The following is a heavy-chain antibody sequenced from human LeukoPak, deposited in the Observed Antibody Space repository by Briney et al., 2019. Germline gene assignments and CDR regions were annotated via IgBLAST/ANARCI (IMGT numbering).Heavy chain of an antibody. D-gene: IGHD2-15*01. CDR2: INHSGST. CDR1: GGSFSGYY. J-gene: IGHJ6*04. CDR3: ARVVVVVAIPGYYGMDV. V-gene: IGHV4-34*01. Sequence: SETLSLTCAVYGGSFSGYYWSWIRQPPGKGLGWIGEINHSGSTNYNPSLKSRVTISVDTSKNQFSLKLSSVTAADTAVYYCARVVVVVAIPGYYGMDVWGKGTTVTVSS.